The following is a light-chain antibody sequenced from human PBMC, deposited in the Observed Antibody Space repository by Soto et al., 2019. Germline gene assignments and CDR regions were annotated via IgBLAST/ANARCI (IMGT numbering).Light chain of an antibody. CDR3: QSYNDWPFA. J-gene: IGKJ2*01. CDR2: GVS. V-gene: IGKV3-15*01. Sequence: DIVLTQSPATLSVSPGDRVTLSCRASESLFGFLAWYQQKPGQAPRLLMYGVSTRATGIPARFSGGGSATDFTLNIRSLQSADSAFYFCQSYNDWPFASGLGTRLEI. CDR1: ESLFGF.